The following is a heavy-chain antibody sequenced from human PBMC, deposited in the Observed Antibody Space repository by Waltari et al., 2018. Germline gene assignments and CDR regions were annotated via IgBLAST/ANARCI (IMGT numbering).Heavy chain of an antibody. D-gene: IGHD2-21*01. Sequence: QVQLQQSGPGLVNPSQTLLLTCPIYAYSVPGNSGAWNWIRQSPSRGLEWLGRTYYKSKWYNDYAAPVKSRININPDTSKNQFSLQLNSVTPEDTAVYYCARGWGSTGLNYWGQGTLVTVSS. CDR2: TYYKSKWYN. J-gene: IGHJ4*02. CDR3: ARGWGSTGLNY. CDR1: AYSVPGNSGA. V-gene: IGHV6-1*01.